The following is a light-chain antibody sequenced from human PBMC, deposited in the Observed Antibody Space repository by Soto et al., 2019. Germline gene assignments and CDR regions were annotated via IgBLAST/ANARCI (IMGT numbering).Light chain of an antibody. J-gene: IGKJ4*01. CDR1: QGISSY. V-gene: IGKV1-9*01. Sequence: DIQLTQSPSFLSASVGDRVTITCRASQGISSYLAWYQQKPGKAPKLLIYKASILQSGVPSRISGSGSATEFTLTISSLQPEDFATYYCQQLNSYPLTFGGGTKVEIK. CDR2: KAS. CDR3: QQLNSYPLT.